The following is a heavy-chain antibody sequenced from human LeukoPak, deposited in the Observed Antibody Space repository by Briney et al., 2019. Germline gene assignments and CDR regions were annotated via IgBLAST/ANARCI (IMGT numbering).Heavy chain of an antibody. Sequence: GGSLRLSCAASGFTFTNAWMSWVRQAPGKGLEWVGRIKSKTDGGTTDYAAPVKGRFTISRDDSKNTLYLQMNNLKTEDTAVYYCTTAPTVVYFDCWGQGTLLTVSS. D-gene: IGHD4-23*01. V-gene: IGHV3-15*01. CDR2: IKSKTDGGTT. CDR3: TTAPTVVYFDC. J-gene: IGHJ4*02. CDR1: GFTFTNAW.